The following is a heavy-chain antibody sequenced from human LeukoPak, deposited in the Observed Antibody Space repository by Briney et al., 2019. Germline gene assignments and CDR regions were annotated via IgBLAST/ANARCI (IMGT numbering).Heavy chain of an antibody. CDR3: ASGSGWTFEN. V-gene: IGHV3-7*01. CDR2: IKEDGSEE. Sequence: GGSLRLSCAASRFGFTTRWMSWVRQVPGKGLEWVALIKEDGSEELYVDSVKGRFTISRDDAKKSLYLQMNNLRVEDTALYYCASGSGWTFENWGQGTQVTVSS. J-gene: IGHJ4*02. D-gene: IGHD6-19*01. CDR1: RFGFTTRW.